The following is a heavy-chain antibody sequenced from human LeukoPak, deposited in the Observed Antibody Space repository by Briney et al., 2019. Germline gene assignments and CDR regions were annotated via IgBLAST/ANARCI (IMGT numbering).Heavy chain of an antibody. CDR1: GFTFDDYA. J-gene: IGHJ4*02. CDR3: ARVLRHFDWAPFDY. CDR2: ISWIGSST. Sequence: AGGSLTLSCAASGFTFDDYAMSWVRQAPGKGLEWVAGISWIGSSTGHADSVKGRFTISRDNARTSLYLQMNSLRAEDTAFYYCARVLRHFDWAPFDYWGQGILVTVSS. D-gene: IGHD3-9*01. V-gene: IGHV3-20*04.